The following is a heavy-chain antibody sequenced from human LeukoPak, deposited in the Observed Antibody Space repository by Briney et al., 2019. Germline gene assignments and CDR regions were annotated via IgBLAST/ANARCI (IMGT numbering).Heavy chain of an antibody. D-gene: IGHD2-15*01. Sequence: QPGGSLRLSCAASGFTFSSYWMHWVRQAPGKGLVWVSRINSDGSSTSYADSVKGRFTISRDNAKNTLYLQMNSLRAEDTAVYYCARVGGPQYDYYYYGMDVWGQGTTVTVSS. CDR1: GFTFSSYW. CDR3: ARVGGPQYDYYYYGMDV. J-gene: IGHJ6*02. V-gene: IGHV3-74*01. CDR2: INSDGSST.